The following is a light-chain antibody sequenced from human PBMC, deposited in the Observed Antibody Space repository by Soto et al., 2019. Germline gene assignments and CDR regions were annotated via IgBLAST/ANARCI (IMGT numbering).Light chain of an antibody. Sequence: QSALTQPASVSGSPGQSITISCTGTSSDVGGYNYVSWYQQHPGKAPKLMMYGVSNRPSGVSNRFSGSKSGNTASLTISGLQAEDEADYYCSSYTSSSTLVIFGGGTKLTVL. CDR1: SSDVGGYNY. CDR3: SSYTSSSTLVI. CDR2: GVS. V-gene: IGLV2-14*03. J-gene: IGLJ2*01.